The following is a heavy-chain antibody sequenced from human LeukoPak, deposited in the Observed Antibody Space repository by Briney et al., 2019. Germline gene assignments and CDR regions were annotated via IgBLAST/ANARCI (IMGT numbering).Heavy chain of an antibody. CDR2: ISGTGNNT. CDR1: GFSFSYFA. Sequence: GGSLRLSCAASGFSFSYFAMSWVRQAPGKGLEWVSGISGTGNNTHYTDSVKGRFTVSRDNSKNTFYLQMNSLRAEDTAVYYCAEVLGFLAPHYYGMDVWGQGTTVTVSS. V-gene: IGHV3-23*01. CDR3: AEVLGFLAPHYYGMDV. J-gene: IGHJ6*02. D-gene: IGHD3-3*01.